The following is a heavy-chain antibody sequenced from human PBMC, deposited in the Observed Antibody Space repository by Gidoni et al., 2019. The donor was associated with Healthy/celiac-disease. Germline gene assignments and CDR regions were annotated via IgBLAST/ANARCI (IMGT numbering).Heavy chain of an antibody. J-gene: IGHJ4*02. D-gene: IGHD4-17*01. Sequence: QVQLVQSGAEVQKVGASVKVSCKACGYTCTSYGISWVRRAPGQGLQWMGGISAYNANPTYAQKHQGRVTMTTDTSWSTAYIDLRSLRSGDTAVYYCARDMDYRPDYWGQGTLVTVSS. CDR2: ISAYNANP. CDR3: ARDMDYRPDY. V-gene: IGHV1-18*01. CDR1: GYTCTSYG.